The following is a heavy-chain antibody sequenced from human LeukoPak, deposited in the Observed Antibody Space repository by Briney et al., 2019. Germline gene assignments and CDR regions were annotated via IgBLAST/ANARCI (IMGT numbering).Heavy chain of an antibody. CDR2: IIPIFGTA. CDR1: GGTFSSYA. D-gene: IGHD1-26*01. V-gene: IGHV1-69*13. CDR3: ASQFGVIVGAKEYYYYYMDV. Sequence: ASVKVSCKASGGTFSSYAISWVRQAPGQGLEWMGGIIPIFGTANYAQKFQGRVTITADESTSTAYMELSSLRSEDTAVYYCASQFGVIVGAKEYYYYYMDVWGKGTTVTVSS. J-gene: IGHJ6*03.